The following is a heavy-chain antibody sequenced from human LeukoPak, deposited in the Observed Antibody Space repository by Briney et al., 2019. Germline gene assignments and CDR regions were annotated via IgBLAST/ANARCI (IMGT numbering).Heavy chain of an antibody. V-gene: IGHV3-30*04. CDR2: ISYDGSNE. Sequence: GGSLRLSCAASGFTFSSYVMHWVRQAPGKGLEWVAIISYDGSNEYYADSVKGRFTISRDNAKNSLYLQMNSLRAEDTALYYCARKFVAGSGYQSDYWGQGTLVTVSS. J-gene: IGHJ4*02. CDR1: GFTFSSYV. D-gene: IGHD3-22*01. CDR3: ARKFVAGSGYQSDY.